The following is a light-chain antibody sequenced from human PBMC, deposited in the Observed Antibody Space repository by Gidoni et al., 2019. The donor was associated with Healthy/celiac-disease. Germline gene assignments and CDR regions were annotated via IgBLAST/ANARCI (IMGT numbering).Light chain of an antibody. J-gene: IGKJ3*01. CDR1: QSISSW. V-gene: IGKV1-5*01. Sequence: DIQMTQSPSTLSASVGDRVTITCRASQSISSWLAWYQQKPGKAPKLLIYDASSLESGVPSRFSGSGSGTEFTLTISSLQPDDFATYYCQQYNSPIFTFGPGTKVEIK. CDR2: DAS. CDR3: QQYNSPIFT.